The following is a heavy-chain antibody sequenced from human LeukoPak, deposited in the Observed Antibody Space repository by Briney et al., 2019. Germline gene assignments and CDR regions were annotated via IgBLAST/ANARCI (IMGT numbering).Heavy chain of an antibody. CDR3: ATESRHSSGYFGYFQH. D-gene: IGHD3-22*01. Sequence: ASVKVSCKGSGYTFTDYHMHWVQQAPGKGLEWMGLVDPEDGETIYAEKFQGRVTITADTSTDTAYMELSSLRSDDTAVYYCATESRHSSGYFGYFQHWGQGTLVTVFS. CDR1: GYTFTDYH. CDR2: VDPEDGET. V-gene: IGHV1-69-2*01. J-gene: IGHJ1*01.